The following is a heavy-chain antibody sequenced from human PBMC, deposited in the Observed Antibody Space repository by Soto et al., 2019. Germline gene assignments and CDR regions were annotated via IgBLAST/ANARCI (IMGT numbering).Heavy chain of an antibody. CDR1: GFTFSSYS. J-gene: IGHJ4*02. V-gene: IGHV3-48*02. CDR3: ARDFSRDYYDSSGYYQTTY. Sequence: VGSLRLSCAASGFTFSSYSMNWVRQAPGKGLEWVSYISSSSSTIYYADSVKGRFTISRDNAKNSLYLQMNSLRDEDTAVYYCARDFSRDYYDSSGYYQTTYWGQGTLVTVSS. D-gene: IGHD3-22*01. CDR2: ISSSSSTI.